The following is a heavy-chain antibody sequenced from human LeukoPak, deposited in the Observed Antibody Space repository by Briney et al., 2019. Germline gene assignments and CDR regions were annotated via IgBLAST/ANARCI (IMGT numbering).Heavy chain of an antibody. V-gene: IGHV4-59*01. D-gene: IGHD3-22*01. CDR3: ARDYDSSGDKGGFDY. CDR2: IYYSGST. J-gene: IGHJ4*02. Sequence: SDTLSLTCTVSGGSISGYYWSWIRQPPGKGLEWIGFIYYSGSTNYNPSLKSRVTISVDTSKNQFSLRLSSVTAADTAVYYCARDYDSSGDKGGFDYWGQGTLVTVSS. CDR1: GGSISGYY.